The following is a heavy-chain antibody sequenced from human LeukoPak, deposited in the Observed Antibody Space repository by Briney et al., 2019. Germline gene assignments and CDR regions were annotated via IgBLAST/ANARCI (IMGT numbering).Heavy chain of an antibody. Sequence: HPGGSLRLSCAASGFTFSSYEMNWVRQAPGKGLEWVSYISSSGDTIYYADSVKGRFTISRDNAKNSLYLQMNSLRAEDTAVYYCVRDGGTRLKYSYGYGDYWGQGTLVTVSS. CDR1: GFTFSSYE. J-gene: IGHJ4*02. CDR2: ISSSGDTI. CDR3: VRDGGTRLKYSYGYGDY. D-gene: IGHD5-18*01. V-gene: IGHV3-48*03.